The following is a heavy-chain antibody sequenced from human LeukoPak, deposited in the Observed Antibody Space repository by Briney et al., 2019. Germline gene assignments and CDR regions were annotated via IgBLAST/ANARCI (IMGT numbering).Heavy chain of an antibody. CDR2: INHSGST. CDR3: ARLDSSGYLY. V-gene: IGHV4-34*01. Sequence: SETLSLTCAVYGGSFSGYYWSWIRQPPGKGLEWIGEINHSGSTNYNPSLKSRVTISADTSKNQFSLKLSSVTAADTAVYYCARLDSSGYLYWGQGTLVTVSS. CDR1: GGSFSGYY. J-gene: IGHJ4*02. D-gene: IGHD3-22*01.